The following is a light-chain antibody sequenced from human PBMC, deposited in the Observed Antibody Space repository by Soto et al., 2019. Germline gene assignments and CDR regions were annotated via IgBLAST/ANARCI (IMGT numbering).Light chain of an antibody. V-gene: IGLV1-40*01. CDR2: SNS. Sequence: VLTQPPSVSGAPGQRVTISCTGSSSNIGAGYDVHWYQQLPGTAPKLLMYSNSNRPSGVPDRFSGSKSGSSASLAITGLQAEDEADYYCQSYDSSLSSYVFGSGTKVTVL. CDR1: SSNIGAGYD. J-gene: IGLJ1*01. CDR3: QSYDSSLSSYV.